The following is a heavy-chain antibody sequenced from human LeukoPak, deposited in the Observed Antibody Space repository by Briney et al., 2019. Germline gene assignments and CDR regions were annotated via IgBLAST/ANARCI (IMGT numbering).Heavy chain of an antibody. D-gene: IGHD3-22*01. J-gene: IGHJ3*02. CDR2: VSGGSSNT. CDR1: GFTFSSYG. V-gene: IGHV3-23*01. Sequence: PGGSLRLSCAASGFTFSSYGMHWVRQAPGKGLEWVSAVSGGSSNTYYADSVKGRFTISRDNSKNTLYLQMNSLRTADTAVYYCARAMIVVVINDHDAFDIWGQGTMVTVSS. CDR3: ARAMIVVVINDHDAFDI.